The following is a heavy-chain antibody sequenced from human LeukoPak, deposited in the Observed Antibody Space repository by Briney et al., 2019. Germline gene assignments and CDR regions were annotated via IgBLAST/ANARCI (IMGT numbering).Heavy chain of an antibody. CDR1: GFTVSSNY. V-gene: IGHV3-66*02. Sequence: QPGGSLRLSCAASGFTVSSNYMSWVRQAPGKGLEWVSVIYSGGSTYYADSVKGRFTISRDNSKNTLYLQMNSLRAEVTAVYYCARDLDRDFDYWGQGTLVTVSS. CDR3: ARDLDRDFDY. J-gene: IGHJ4*02. CDR2: IYSGGST. D-gene: IGHD3-10*01.